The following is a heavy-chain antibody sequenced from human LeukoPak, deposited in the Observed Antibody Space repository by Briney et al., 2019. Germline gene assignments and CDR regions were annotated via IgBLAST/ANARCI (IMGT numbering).Heavy chain of an antibody. CDR3: AKEDVTMVRGLMEH. V-gene: IGHV3-23*01. CDR1: RFTFSSYA. D-gene: IGHD3-10*01. J-gene: IGHJ1*01. CDR2: ISGSGGST. Sequence: GGSLRLSCAASRFTFSSYAMSWVRQAPGNGLEWVSAISGSGGSTYYADSVKGRFTISRDNSKNTLYLQMNSLRAEDTAVYYCAKEDVTMVRGLMEHWGQGTLVTVSS.